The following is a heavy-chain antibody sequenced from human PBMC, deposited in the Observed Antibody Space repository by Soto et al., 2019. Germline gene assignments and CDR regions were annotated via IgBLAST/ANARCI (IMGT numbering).Heavy chain of an antibody. Sequence: HPGGSLRLSCAASGFTFSSYWMHWVRQAPGKGLVWVSRINSDGSSTSYADSVKGRFTISRDNAKNTLYLQMNSLRAEDTAVYYCARVLDYDFWSGYFSSDYYYMDVWGKGTTVTVSS. D-gene: IGHD3-3*01. CDR2: INSDGSST. V-gene: IGHV3-74*01. CDR3: ARVLDYDFWSGYFSSDYYYMDV. CDR1: GFTFSSYW. J-gene: IGHJ6*03.